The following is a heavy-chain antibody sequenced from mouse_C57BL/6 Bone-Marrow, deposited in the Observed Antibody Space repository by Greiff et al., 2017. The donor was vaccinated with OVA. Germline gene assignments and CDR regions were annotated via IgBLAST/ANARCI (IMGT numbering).Heavy chain of an antibody. D-gene: IGHD3-2*02. J-gene: IGHJ4*01. CDR2: IYPGNSDT. V-gene: IGHV1-5*01. CDR3: TRSTAQATFYYAMDY. Sequence: EVQLQQSGTVLARPGASVKMSCKTSGYTFTSYWMHWVKQRPGQGLEWIGAIYPGNSDTSYNQQFKGKAKLTAVTSASTAYMELSSLTNEDSAVYYCTRSTAQATFYYAMDYWGQGTSVTVSS. CDR1: GYTFTSYW.